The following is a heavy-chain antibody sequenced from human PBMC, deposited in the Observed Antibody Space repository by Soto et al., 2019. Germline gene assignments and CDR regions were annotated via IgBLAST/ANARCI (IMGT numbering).Heavy chain of an antibody. D-gene: IGHD5-12*01. V-gene: IGHV1-69*02. CDR3: ARRDSGYDSFYYYGMEV. Sequence: SVKVSCKASGGTFSSYTISWVRQAPGQGLEWMGRIIPILGIANYAQKFQGRVTITADKSTSTAYMELSSLRSEDTAVYYCARRDSGYDSFYYYGMEVWGQGTTVTVSS. CDR1: GGTFSSYT. J-gene: IGHJ6*02. CDR2: IIPILGIA.